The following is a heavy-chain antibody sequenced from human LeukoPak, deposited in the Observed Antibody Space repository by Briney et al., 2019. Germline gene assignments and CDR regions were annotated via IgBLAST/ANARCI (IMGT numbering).Heavy chain of an antibody. Sequence: GGSLRLSCSASGFPFNSYWMSWVRQAPGKGLEWVANIKQDGSEKYYVDSVKGRLTISRDNAKNSLYLQMNSLRAEDTAVYYCAKTTTLLGYCSSTSCRGFDYWGQGTLVTVSS. CDR3: AKTTTLLGYCSSTSCRGFDY. CDR2: IKQDGSEK. D-gene: IGHD2-2*01. V-gene: IGHV3-7*03. J-gene: IGHJ4*02. CDR1: GFPFNSYW.